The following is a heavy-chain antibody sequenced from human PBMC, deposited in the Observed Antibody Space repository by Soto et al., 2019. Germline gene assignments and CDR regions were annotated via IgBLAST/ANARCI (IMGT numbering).Heavy chain of an antibody. CDR2: ISPMFGAA. J-gene: IGHJ4*02. CDR3: AREVQVHTPAFVY. D-gene: IGHD3-10*01. CDR1: GGTFNTYA. V-gene: IGHV1-69*19. Sequence: QVQLVQSGAEMKKPGSSVKVSCQSSGGTFNTYAMNWVRQAPGQGPEWMGDISPMFGAANYAPKFQGRVTITADEPTGTPAPQFSRLTSEATVIYFCAREVQVHTPAFVYWGQGTLVTVSS.